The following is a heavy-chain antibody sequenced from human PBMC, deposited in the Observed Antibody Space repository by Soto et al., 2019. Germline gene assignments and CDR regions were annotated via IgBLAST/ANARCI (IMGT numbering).Heavy chain of an antibody. Sequence: EVQLVESGGGLVQPGRSLRLSCAASGFTFDDYAMHWVRQAPGKGLEWVSGISWNSGSIGYADSVKGRFTISRDNAKNSLYLQMNSLRAEDTALYYCAKDGAGYSSSWYYFDYWGQGTLVTVSS. V-gene: IGHV3-9*01. D-gene: IGHD6-13*01. CDR2: ISWNSGSI. J-gene: IGHJ4*02. CDR1: GFTFDDYA. CDR3: AKDGAGYSSSWYYFDY.